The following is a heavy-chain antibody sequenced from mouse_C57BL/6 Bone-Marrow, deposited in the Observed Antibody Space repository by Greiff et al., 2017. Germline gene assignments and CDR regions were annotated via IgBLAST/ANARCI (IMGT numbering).Heavy chain of an antibody. CDR1: GYTFTSYW. D-gene: IGHD2-2*01. Sequence: QVQLQQPGAELVKPGASVKMSCKASGYTFTSYWITWVKQRTGQGLEWIGEIYPRSGNTYYNEKFKGKATLTADKSSSTAYMELRSLTSEDSAVYFCARGGYPWFAYWGQGTLVTVSA. V-gene: IGHV1-81*01. J-gene: IGHJ3*01. CDR2: IYPRSGNT. CDR3: ARGGYPWFAY.